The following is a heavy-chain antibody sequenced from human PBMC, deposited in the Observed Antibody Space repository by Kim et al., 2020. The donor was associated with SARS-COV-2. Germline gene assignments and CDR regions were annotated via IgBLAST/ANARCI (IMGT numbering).Heavy chain of an antibody. Sequence: GGSLRLSCAASGFTFSSYAMSWVRQAPGKGLEWVSAISGSGGSTYYADSVKGRFTISRDNSKNTLYLQMNSLRAEDTAVYYCAKDPRSTQWLPTLDYWGQGTLVTVSS. D-gene: IGHD6-19*01. CDR1: GFTFSSYA. J-gene: IGHJ4*02. CDR2: ISGSGGST. V-gene: IGHV3-23*01. CDR3: AKDPRSTQWLPTLDY.